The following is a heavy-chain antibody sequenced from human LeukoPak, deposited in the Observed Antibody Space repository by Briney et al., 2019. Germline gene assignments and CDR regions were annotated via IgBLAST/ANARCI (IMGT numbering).Heavy chain of an antibody. V-gene: IGHV3-30*18. CDR3: AKDGAMVNLCYFDY. CDR2: ISYDGSNK. J-gene: IGHJ4*02. Sequence: PGGSLRLSCAASGFTFSSYGMHWVRQAPGKGLEWVAVISYDGSNKYYADSVKGRFTISGDNSKNTLYLQMNSLRAEDTAVYYCAKDGAMVNLCYFDYWGQGTLVTVSS. D-gene: IGHD5-18*01. CDR1: GFTFSSYG.